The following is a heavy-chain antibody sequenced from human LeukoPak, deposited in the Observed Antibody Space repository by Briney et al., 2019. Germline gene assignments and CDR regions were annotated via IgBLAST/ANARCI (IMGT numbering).Heavy chain of an antibody. CDR1: GVSIRSYY. Sequence: SETLSLTCTVSGVSIRSYYWSWIRQPTGKGLEWIGYIYYSGSTYYNPSLKSRVTISVDTSKNQFSLKLSSVTAADTAVYYCARSPPEYSSSTNWFDPWGQGTLVTVSS. V-gene: IGHV4-59*04. CDR3: ARSPPEYSSSTNWFDP. J-gene: IGHJ5*02. D-gene: IGHD6-13*01. CDR2: IYYSGST.